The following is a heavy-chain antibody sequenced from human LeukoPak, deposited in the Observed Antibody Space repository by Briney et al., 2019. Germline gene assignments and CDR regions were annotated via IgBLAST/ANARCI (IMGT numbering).Heavy chain of an antibody. D-gene: IGHD3-10*01. CDR1: GFTFSSYS. J-gene: IGHJ4*02. Sequence: GGSLRLSCAASGFTFSSYSTNWVRQAPGKGLEWVSSISSSSSYIYYADSVKGRFTISRDNAKNSLYLQMNSLRAEDTAVYYCARDGANYYGSGSYYNVYWGQGTLVTVSS. CDR2: ISSSSSYI. V-gene: IGHV3-21*01. CDR3: ARDGANYYGSGSYYNVY.